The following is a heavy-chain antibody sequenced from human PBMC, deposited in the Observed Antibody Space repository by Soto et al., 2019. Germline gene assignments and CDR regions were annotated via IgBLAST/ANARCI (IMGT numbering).Heavy chain of an antibody. CDR2: IYYSGST. D-gene: IGHD3-9*01. V-gene: IGHV4-30-4*01. CDR1: GGSISSGDYY. CDR3: ARHGVGDILTGQPDY. Sequence: SETLSLTCTVSGGSISSGDYYWSWIRQPPGKGLEWIGYIYYSGSTYYNPFLKSRVTISVDTSKNQFSLKLSSVTAADTAMYYCARHGVGDILTGQPDYWGQGTLVTVSS. J-gene: IGHJ4*02.